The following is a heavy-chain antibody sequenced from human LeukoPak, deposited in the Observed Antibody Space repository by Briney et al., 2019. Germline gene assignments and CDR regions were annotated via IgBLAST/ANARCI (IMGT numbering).Heavy chain of an antibody. CDR2: IRYDGSNK. CDR1: GFTFSSYG. V-gene: IGHV3-30*02. J-gene: IGHJ4*02. D-gene: IGHD5-18*01. CDR3: AKERDTAMVTIDY. Sequence: GGSLRLSCAASGFTFSSYGMHWVRKAPRKGMDRVAFIRYDGSNKYYADSVQDRFTISRDNSKNTLYLQMNSLGAEDTAVYYCAKERDTAMVTIDYWGQGTLVTVSS.